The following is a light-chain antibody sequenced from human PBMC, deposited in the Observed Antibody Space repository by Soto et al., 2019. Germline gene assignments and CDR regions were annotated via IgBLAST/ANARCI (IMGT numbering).Light chain of an antibody. J-gene: IGKJ4*01. Sequence: DIQMTQSPSSLSASVGDRVTITCQASQDITNYLYWYQHKPGKAPKLLIYDASNLETGVPSRFSGIGSGTHFTFTISSLQPEDVATYYCLQSDILVTFGGWTKVEIK. CDR3: LQSDILVT. CDR1: QDITNY. V-gene: IGKV1-33*01. CDR2: DAS.